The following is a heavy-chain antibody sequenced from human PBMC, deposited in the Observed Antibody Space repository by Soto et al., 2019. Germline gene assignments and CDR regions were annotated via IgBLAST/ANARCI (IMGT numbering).Heavy chain of an antibody. D-gene: IGHD2-2*02. CDR3: ARAIVPAAIGGWFDP. J-gene: IGHJ5*02. CDR2: IYHSGST. Sequence: SETLSLTCAVSGGSISSSNWRSGVRQPPGKGLEWIGEIYHSGSTNYNPSLKSRVTISVDKSKNQFSLKLSSVTAADTAVYYCARAIVPAAIGGWFDPWGQGTLVTVSS. V-gene: IGHV4-4*02. CDR1: GGSISSSNW.